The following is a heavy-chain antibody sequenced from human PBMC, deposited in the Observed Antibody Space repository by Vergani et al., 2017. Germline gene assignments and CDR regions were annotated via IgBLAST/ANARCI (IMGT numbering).Heavy chain of an antibody. D-gene: IGHD3-3*01. CDR1: GYSITNYW. J-gene: IGHJ5*02. V-gene: IGHV5-51*03. CDR3: AKTHDFTSLYSSYNWFDP. Sequence: EVQLVQSGADVKKPGESLKISCQGSGYSITNYWIAWVRQRPGKGLEWMGIIYAGDSDVSYSPSFQGQVTMSVDKSLSTAYLQWSSLKASDTATYYCAKTHDFTSLYSSYNWFDPWGQGTQVTVSS. CDR2: IYAGDSDV.